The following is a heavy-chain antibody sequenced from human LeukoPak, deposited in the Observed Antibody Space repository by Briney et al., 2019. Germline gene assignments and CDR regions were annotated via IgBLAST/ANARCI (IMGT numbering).Heavy chain of an antibody. CDR2: ISAYNGNT. J-gene: IGHJ4*02. CDR1: GYTFTSYG. CDR3: ARDGGAAAGSPPEDY. Sequence: HAASVNVSCKASGYTFTSYGISWVRQAPGQGLEWMGWISAYNGNTNYAQKLQGRVTMTTDTSTSTAYMELRSLRSDDTAVYYCARDGGAAAGSPPEDYWGQGTLVTVSS. V-gene: IGHV1-18*01. D-gene: IGHD6-13*01.